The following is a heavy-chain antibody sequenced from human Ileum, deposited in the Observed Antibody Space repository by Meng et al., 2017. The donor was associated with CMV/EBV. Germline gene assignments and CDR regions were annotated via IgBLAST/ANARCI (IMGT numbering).Heavy chain of an antibody. CDR2: ISTSGRDI. D-gene: IGHD3-16*01. Sequence: GGSLRLSCAASGFIFTSYTMNWVRQAPGKGLEWVSSISTSGRDIHYADSVKGRFTLSRDNAKNSLYLQMNSLRAEDTALYYCARSRSYVGPFDHWGQGTLVTVSS. V-gene: IGHV3-21*04. J-gene: IGHJ4*02. CDR1: GFIFTSYT. CDR3: ARSRSYVGPFDH.